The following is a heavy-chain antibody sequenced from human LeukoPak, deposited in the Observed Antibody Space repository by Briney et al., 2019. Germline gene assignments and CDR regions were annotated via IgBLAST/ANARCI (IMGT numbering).Heavy chain of an antibody. CDR3: ARPAGYSSSPDDY. CDR1: GFTFSDYY. V-gene: IGHV3-11*01. J-gene: IGHJ4*02. CDR2: ISSSGSTI. Sequence: PGRSLRLSCAASGFTFSDYYMSWIRQAPGKGLEWVSYISSSGSTIYYADSVKGRFTISRDNAKNSLYLQMNSLRAEDTAVYYCARPAGYSSSPDDYWGQGTLVTVSS. D-gene: IGHD6-13*01.